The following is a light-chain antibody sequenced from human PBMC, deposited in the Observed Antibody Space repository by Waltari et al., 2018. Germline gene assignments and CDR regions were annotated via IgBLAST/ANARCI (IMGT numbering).Light chain of an antibody. Sequence: DIQMTQSPSSLSASLGDSVTITCRASQSISSYWYQQKPGVAPKLLIYAASSLRNGVPSRFSGSGSGTDFSLTISSLQPEDFATYYCQQSFSTPLTFGGGTKVEIK. CDR1: QSISSY. J-gene: IGKJ4*01. V-gene: IGKV1-39*01. CDR3: QQSFSTPLT. CDR2: AAS.